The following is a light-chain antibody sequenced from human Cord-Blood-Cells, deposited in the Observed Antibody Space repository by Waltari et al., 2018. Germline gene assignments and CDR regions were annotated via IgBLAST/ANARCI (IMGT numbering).Light chain of an antibody. CDR1: QSVLYSSNNKNY. CDR2: WAA. V-gene: IGKV4-1*01. J-gene: IGKJ2*01. Sequence: DLVMTQSPDSLAVSLGERATINCKSSQSVLYSSNNKNYLAWYQQKPGQPPELPIYWAATRESGVPDRFSGSGSWTDFTLTISSLQAEDVAVYYCQQYYSTPYTFGQGTKLEIK. CDR3: QQYYSTPYT.